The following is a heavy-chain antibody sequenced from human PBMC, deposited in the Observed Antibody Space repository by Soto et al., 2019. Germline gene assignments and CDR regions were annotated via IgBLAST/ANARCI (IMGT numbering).Heavy chain of an antibody. CDR2: ISGSGGST. D-gene: IGHD5-18*01. CDR3: AKEPGNTDYYYYYGMDV. V-gene: IGHV3-23*01. Sequence: GGSLRLSCAASGFTFSSYAMSWVRQAPGKGLEWVSAISGSGGSTYYADSVKGRFTISRDNSKNTLYLQMNSLRAEDTAVYYCAKEPGNTDYYYYYGMDVWGQGTTVTVSS. J-gene: IGHJ6*02. CDR1: GFTFSSYA.